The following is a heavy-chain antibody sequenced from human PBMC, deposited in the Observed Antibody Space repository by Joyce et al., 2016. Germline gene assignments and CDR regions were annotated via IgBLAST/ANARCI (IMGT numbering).Heavy chain of an antibody. CDR2: INHSGTT. J-gene: IGHJ6*02. V-gene: IGHV4-34*01. D-gene: IGHD3-10*01. Sequence: QVQVQQWGAGLLKPSETLSLTCAVYGGSFSGYYWTWVRQPPGKGLEWIGEINHSGTTNYSPSLKSRLTISVDTYKNQFSLKLSSVTAADTAVYYCARAVVRGYYYYYGMDVWGQGTMVTVSS. CDR3: ARAVVRGYYYYYGMDV. CDR1: GGSFSGYY.